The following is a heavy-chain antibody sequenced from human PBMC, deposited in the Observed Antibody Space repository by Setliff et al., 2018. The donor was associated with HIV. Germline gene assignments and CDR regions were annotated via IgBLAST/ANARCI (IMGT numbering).Heavy chain of an antibody. D-gene: IGHD1-1*01. J-gene: IGHJ3*02. Sequence: GESLKISCIASAFSFNNYYMTWVRQAPGKGLEWVANINSDGTEKNYADSVRGRFTISRDNAKNHLYLQMNSLTSEDMALYYCAKDYGDGHNWGAFDIWGRGTMVTVSS. V-gene: IGHV3-7*03. CDR2: INSDGTEK. CDR1: AFSFNNYY. CDR3: AKDYGDGHNWGAFDI.